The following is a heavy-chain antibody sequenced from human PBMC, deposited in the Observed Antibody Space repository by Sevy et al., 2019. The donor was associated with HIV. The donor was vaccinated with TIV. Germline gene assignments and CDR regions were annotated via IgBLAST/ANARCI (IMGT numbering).Heavy chain of an antibody. Sequence: GGSLRLSCTASGFTFGDYAMSWFRQAPGKGLEWVGFIRSKAYGGTTEYAASVKGRFTISRDDSKSIAYLQMNSLKTEDTAVYYCTRGGAGYNFEETLLFDYWGQGTLVTVSS. CDR2: IRSKAYGGTT. CDR3: TRGGAGYNFEETLLFDY. D-gene: IGHD5-12*01. CDR1: GFTFGDYA. V-gene: IGHV3-49*03. J-gene: IGHJ4*02.